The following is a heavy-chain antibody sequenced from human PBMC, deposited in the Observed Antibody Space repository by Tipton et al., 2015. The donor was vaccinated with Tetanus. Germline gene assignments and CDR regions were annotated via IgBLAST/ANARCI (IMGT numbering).Heavy chain of an antibody. Sequence: QLVQSGAEVKKPGASVKVSCKASGYTFTSYGTSWVRQAPGQGLEWMGWISAYNGNTNYAQKLQGRVTMTTDTSTSTAYMEPRSLRSDDTAVYYCARTLRSYYYYYGMDVWGQGTTVTVSS. D-gene: IGHD2-15*01. CDR1: GYTFTSYG. V-gene: IGHV1-18*01. CDR2: ISAYNGNT. CDR3: ARTLRSYYYYYGMDV. J-gene: IGHJ6*02.